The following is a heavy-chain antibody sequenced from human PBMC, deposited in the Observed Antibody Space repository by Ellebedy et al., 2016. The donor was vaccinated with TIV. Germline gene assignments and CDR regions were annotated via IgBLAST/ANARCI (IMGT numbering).Heavy chain of an antibody. CDR3: AKGLYYGDYDYFYGMHV. D-gene: IGHD4-17*01. V-gene: IGHV3-23*01. CDR2: ISKSGYNA. Sequence: GESLKISCEASGFIFSSSAMSWVRQAPEKGLEWVSVISKSGYNAYYADSVKGRFTISRDNSKNTLYLQMNSLRAEDTALYYCAKGLYYGDYDYFYGMHVWGQGTTVTVSS. J-gene: IGHJ6*02. CDR1: GFIFSSSA.